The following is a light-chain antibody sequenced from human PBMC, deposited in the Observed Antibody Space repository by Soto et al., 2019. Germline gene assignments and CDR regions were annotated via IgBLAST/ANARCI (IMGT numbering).Light chain of an antibody. V-gene: IGKV3D-15*01. J-gene: IGKJ1*01. CDR2: GAS. CDR3: QQRSNWPRT. Sequence: EIVMTQSPATLSVSPGERATLSCRASQSVGSNLAWYQQKPGQAPRLLIYGASTRATGIPARFSGSGSGTDFTLTISSLEPEDFAVYYCQQRSNWPRTFGQGTKV. CDR1: QSVGSN.